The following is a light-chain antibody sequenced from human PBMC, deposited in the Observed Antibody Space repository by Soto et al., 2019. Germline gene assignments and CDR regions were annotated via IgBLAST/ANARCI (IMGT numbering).Light chain of an antibody. CDR1: SSDVGSYNL. J-gene: IGLJ1*01. CDR2: EGG. CDR3: CSYAGSSTFYV. V-gene: IGLV2-23*03. Sequence: QSALTQPASVSGSPGQSITISCTGTSSDVGSYNLVSWYQQHPGKAPKLMIYEGGKRPSGVSNRFSGSKSGNTASLTISGLRAEDEADYYCCSYAGSSTFYVFGTGTKVTVL.